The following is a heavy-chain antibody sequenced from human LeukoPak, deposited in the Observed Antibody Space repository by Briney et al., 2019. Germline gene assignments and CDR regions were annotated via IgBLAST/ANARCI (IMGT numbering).Heavy chain of an antibody. D-gene: IGHD3-9*01. V-gene: IGHV1-8*01. J-gene: IGHJ6*02. CDR2: MNPNSGNT. Sequence: ASVKVSCKASGYTFTSYDINWVRQATGQGLGWMGWMNPNSGNTGYAQKFQGRVTMTRNTSISTAYMELSSLRSEDTAVYYCARVTVLTYDILTGYYNVPVVDGMDVWGQGTTVTVSS. CDR3: ARVTVLTYDILTGYYNVPVVDGMDV. CDR1: GYTFTSYD.